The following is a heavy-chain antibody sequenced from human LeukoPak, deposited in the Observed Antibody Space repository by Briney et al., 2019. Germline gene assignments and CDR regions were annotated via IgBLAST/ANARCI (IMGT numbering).Heavy chain of an antibody. CDR2: IWYDGSNK. CDR1: GFTFSSYG. CDR3: ARKDYFDGGGYPIDY. V-gene: IGHV3-33*01. D-gene: IGHD3-22*01. J-gene: IGHJ4*02. Sequence: PGRSLRLSCAASGFTFSSYGMHWVRQAPGKGLEWVAVIWYDGSNKYYADSVKGRFTISRDNSKNTLYLQMNSLRAEDTAVYYWARKDYFDGGGYPIDYWGRGPLVTVS.